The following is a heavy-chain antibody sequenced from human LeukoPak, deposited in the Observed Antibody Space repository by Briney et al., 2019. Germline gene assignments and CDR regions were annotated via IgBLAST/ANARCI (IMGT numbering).Heavy chain of an antibody. Sequence: GSSVKVSCKASGGTFSSYAISWVRQAPGQGLEWMGRIIPILGIANYAQKFQGRVTITADKSTSTAYMELSSLRSEDTAVYYCARSGLTGYYDSSLPDAFDIWGQGTMVTVSS. CDR1: GGTFSSYA. V-gene: IGHV1-69*04. D-gene: IGHD3-22*01. J-gene: IGHJ3*02. CDR2: IIPILGIA. CDR3: ARSGLTGYYDSSLPDAFDI.